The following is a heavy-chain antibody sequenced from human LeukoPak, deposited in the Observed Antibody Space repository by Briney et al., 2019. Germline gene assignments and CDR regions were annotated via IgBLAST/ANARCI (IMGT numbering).Heavy chain of an antibody. V-gene: IGHV3-21*01. Sequence: TGGSLRLSCAASGFTFSNVAMHWVRQAPGKGLEWVSSISSSSSYIYYADSVKGRFTISRDNAKNSLYLQMNSLRAEDTAVYYCAREDYDGKDYWGQGTLVTVSS. CDR3: AREDYDGKDY. J-gene: IGHJ4*02. D-gene: IGHD3-16*01. CDR1: GFTFSNVA. CDR2: ISSSSSYI.